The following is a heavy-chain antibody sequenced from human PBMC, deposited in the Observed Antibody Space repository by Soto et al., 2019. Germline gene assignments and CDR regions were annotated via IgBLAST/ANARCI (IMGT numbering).Heavy chain of an antibody. Sequence: GGSLRISCPASGFTFSTYDMSWVRQAPGRGLEWVSTIGDSSDNTFYADSVRGRFTISRDNSKNTLYLQMNSLRAEDTAMYYCAIDPTGYSGQGLLCDYWGQGFLDIVSS. CDR2: IGDSSDNT. CDR1: GFTFSTYD. J-gene: IGHJ4*01. V-gene: IGHV3-23*01. D-gene: IGHD3-9*01. CDR3: AIDPTGYSGQGLLCDY.